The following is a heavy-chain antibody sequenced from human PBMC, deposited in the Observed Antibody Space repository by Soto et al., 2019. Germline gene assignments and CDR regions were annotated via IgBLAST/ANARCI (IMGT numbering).Heavy chain of an antibody. CDR1: GGTFSSYA. V-gene: IGHV1-69*13. J-gene: IGHJ5*02. D-gene: IGHD1-7*01. Sequence: SVKVSCKASGGTFSSYAISWVRQAPGQGLEWMGGIIPIFGTANYAQKFQGRVTITADESTSTAYMELSSLRSEDTAVYYCARDPGVTGTTRLYNWFDPWGQGTLVTVSS. CDR3: ARDPGVTGTTRLYNWFDP. CDR2: IIPIFGTA.